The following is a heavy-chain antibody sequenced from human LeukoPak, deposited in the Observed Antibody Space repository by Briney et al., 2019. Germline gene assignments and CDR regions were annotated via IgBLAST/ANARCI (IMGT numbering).Heavy chain of an antibody. D-gene: IGHD2-2*01. CDR2: INWNGGST. CDR3: ARARCSSTSCSYAY. V-gene: IGHV3-20*01. CDR1: GFTFDDYG. J-gene: IGHJ4*02. Sequence: PGGSLRLSCAASGFTFDDYGMSWVRQAPGKGLEWVSGINWNGGSTGYADSVKGRFTISRDNAKNSLYLQMNSLRAEDTALYHCARARCSSTSCSYAYWGQGTLVTVSS.